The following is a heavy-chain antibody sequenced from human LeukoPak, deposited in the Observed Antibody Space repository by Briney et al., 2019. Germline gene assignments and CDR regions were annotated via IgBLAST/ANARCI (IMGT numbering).Heavy chain of an antibody. CDR2: INSDGSST. V-gene: IGHV3-74*01. CDR3: AKDLLAMAPDAFDI. CDR1: GFTLSTYW. Sequence: SGGSLRLSCAASGFTLSTYWMHWVRQAPGKGLVWVSRINSDGSSTSYADSVKGRFTISRDNAKNTLYLQMNSLRAEDTAVYYCAKDLLAMAPDAFDIWGQGTMVTVSS. D-gene: IGHD5-24*01. J-gene: IGHJ3*02.